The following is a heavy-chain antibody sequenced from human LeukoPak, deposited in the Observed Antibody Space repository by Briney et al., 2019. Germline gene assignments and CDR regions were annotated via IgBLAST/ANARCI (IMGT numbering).Heavy chain of an antibody. D-gene: IGHD4-17*01. Sequence: GGSLRLSCPPSGFTFSSYGMSWVRQPPGKGLEWVSAISGSGGSTYYADSVKGRFTISRDNSKNTLYLQMNSLRAEDTAVYYCATYGDHDHNWFDPWGQGTLVTVSS. CDR2: ISGSGGST. CDR1: GFTFSSYG. J-gene: IGHJ5*02. V-gene: IGHV3-23*01. CDR3: ATYGDHDHNWFDP.